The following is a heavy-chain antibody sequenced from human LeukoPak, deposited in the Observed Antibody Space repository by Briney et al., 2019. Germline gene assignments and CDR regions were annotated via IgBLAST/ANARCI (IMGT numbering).Heavy chain of an antibody. CDR1: GGSFSGYY. CDR2: INHSGST. Sequence: PSETLSLTCAVYGGSFSGYYWSWIRQPPGKGLEWIGEINHSGSTNYNPSLKCRVTISVDTSKNQFSLKLSSVTAADTAVYYCARPYNEYYYYGMDVWSQGTTVTVSS. CDR3: ARPYNEYYYYGMDV. V-gene: IGHV4-34*01. J-gene: IGHJ6*02. D-gene: IGHD1-1*01.